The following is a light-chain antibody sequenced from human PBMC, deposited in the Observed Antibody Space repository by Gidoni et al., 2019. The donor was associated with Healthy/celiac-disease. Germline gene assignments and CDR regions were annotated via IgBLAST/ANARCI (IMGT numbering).Light chain of an antibody. V-gene: IGLV1-44*01. J-gene: IGLJ3*02. Sequence: QSVLTQPPSASGTPGQRVTISCSGSSSNIGSNTVNWYQQFPGTAPKLLIYSNNQRPSGVPDRFSGSKSDTSASLAISGLQSEDEADYYCAAWDDSLNGGVFGGGTKLTVL. CDR3: AAWDDSLNGGV. CDR1: SSNIGSNT. CDR2: SNN.